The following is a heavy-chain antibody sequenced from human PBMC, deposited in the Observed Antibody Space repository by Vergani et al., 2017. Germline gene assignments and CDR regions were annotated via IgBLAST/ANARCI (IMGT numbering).Heavy chain of an antibody. D-gene: IGHD2-2*01. V-gene: IGHV3-23*01. CDR1: GFTFSSYA. CDR3: AKGVYCSSTSCYEGRGYYYGMGV. CDR2: ISGSGGNT. Sequence: EVQLLESGGGLVQPGGSLRLSCAASGFTFSSYAMSWVRQVPGKGLEWVSGISGSGGNTYYANSVKGRFTISRDKSKNTLYLQMNSLRADDTAVYYCAKGVYCSSTSCYEGRGYYYGMGVWGQGTTVTFSS. J-gene: IGHJ6*02.